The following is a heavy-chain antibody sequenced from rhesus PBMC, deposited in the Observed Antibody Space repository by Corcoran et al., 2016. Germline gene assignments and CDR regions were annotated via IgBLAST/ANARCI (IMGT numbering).Heavy chain of an antibody. D-gene: IGHD6-43*01. Sequence: QVQLVQSGAEVKKPGSSVKVSCKASGYTFTDYYMHWVRQAPRPGLEWMGWINPYNGNTKYAQKFQGRVTMTRDTSTSTAYMELSSLRSEDTAVYYCARGGYSSSYFDYYGLDSWGQGVVVTVSS. CDR2: INPYNGNT. CDR1: GYTFTDYY. V-gene: IGHV1S2*01. J-gene: IGHJ6*01. CDR3: ARGGYSSSYFDYYGLDS.